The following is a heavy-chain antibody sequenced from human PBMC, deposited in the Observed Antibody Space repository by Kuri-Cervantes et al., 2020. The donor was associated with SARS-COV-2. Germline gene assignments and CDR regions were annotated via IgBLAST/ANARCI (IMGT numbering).Heavy chain of an antibody. CDR1: GGSISSYY. V-gene: IGHV4-59*08. D-gene: IGHD3-16*02. J-gene: IGHJ3*02. Sequence: SETLSLTCTVSGGSISSYYWSWIRQPPGKGLEWIGYIYYSGSTNYNPSLKSRVTISVDTSKNQFSLKLSSVTAADTAAYYCARRDYDYIWGSYRQNAFDIWGQGTMVTVSS. CDR2: IYYSGST. CDR3: ARRDYDYIWGSYRQNAFDI.